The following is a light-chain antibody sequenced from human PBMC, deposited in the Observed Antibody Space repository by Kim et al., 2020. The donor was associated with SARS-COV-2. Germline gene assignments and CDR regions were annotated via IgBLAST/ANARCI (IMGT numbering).Light chain of an antibody. CDR3: QQDESPPYT. Sequence: DTQMTQSPPSLSASVGDRVTITCQASQDIYNYLNWYQHKPGKAPKLLIYDVSKLERGVPSRFSGRGSGTDFTLTIANLQPEDAARYYCQQDESPPYTFGQGTKLEI. CDR2: DVS. V-gene: IGKV1-33*01. CDR1: QDIYNY. J-gene: IGKJ2*01.